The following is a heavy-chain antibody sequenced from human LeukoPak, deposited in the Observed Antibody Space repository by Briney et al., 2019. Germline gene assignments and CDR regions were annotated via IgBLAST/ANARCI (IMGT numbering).Heavy chain of an antibody. J-gene: IGHJ3*02. CDR1: GGSISSSSTY. CDR3: ARRPLCSSTTCWSFAI. D-gene: IGHD2-2*01. V-gene: IGHV4-39*01. Sequence: PSETLSLTCTVSGGSISSSSTYWGWIRPPPGKGLEWIRTITYSGIADYNPALKSRVTISVDTSKSQFSLNLRSVTAADTAVYYCARRPLCSSTTCWSFAIGGQGTMVTVSS. CDR2: ITYSGIA.